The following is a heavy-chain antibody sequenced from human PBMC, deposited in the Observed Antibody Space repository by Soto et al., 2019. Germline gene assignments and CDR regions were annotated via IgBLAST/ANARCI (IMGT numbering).Heavy chain of an antibody. D-gene: IGHD2-15*01. V-gene: IGHV3-30*03. CDR3: ARVVVVAATGSIDY. J-gene: IGHJ4*02. Sequence: QVQLVESGGGVVQPGRSLRLSCAASGFTFSSYGMHWVRQAPGKGLEWVAVISYDGSNKYYADSVKGRFTISRDNSKNTLYLQMNSLRAEDTAVYYCARVVVVAATGSIDYWGQGTLVTVSS. CDR1: GFTFSSYG. CDR2: ISYDGSNK.